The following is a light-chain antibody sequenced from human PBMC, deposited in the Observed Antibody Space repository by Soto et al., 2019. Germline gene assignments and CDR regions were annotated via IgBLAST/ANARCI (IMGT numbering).Light chain of an antibody. V-gene: IGKV1-39*01. CDR2: AAS. J-gene: IGKJ2*01. CDR1: QTITTY. Sequence: IQMTQSPSSLSASVGDRVTITCRASQTITTYLNWYQQKPGRAPKLLIYAASSLQSGVPSRFSGSRSGTDYTLTINSLQPKDFATYYCQESYSDSYTFGQGTELEIK. CDR3: QESYSDSYT.